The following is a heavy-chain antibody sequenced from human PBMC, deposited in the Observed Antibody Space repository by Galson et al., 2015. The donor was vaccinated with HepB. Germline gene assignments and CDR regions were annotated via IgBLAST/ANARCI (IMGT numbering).Heavy chain of an antibody. CDR1: GFTFSSYA. V-gene: IGHV3-30*04. CDR2: ISYDGSNK. CDR3: ARDFDTAMVTLGMDV. Sequence: SLRLSCAASGFTFSSYAMHWVRQAPGKGLEWVAVISYDGSNKYYADSVKGRFTISRDNSKNTLYLQMNSLRAEDTAVYYCARDFDTAMVTLGMDVWGQGTTVTVSS. J-gene: IGHJ6*02. D-gene: IGHD5-18*01.